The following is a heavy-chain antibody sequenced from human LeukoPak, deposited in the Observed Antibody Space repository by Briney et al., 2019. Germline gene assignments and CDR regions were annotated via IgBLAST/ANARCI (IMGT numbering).Heavy chain of an antibody. J-gene: IGHJ4*02. CDR2: IYPGDSDT. V-gene: IGHV5-51*01. CDR1: GYTFTSYW. CDR3: ARPADGSYYNYFDY. D-gene: IGHD1-26*01. Sequence: GASLKISCKGSGYTFTSYWIAWVRQLPGKGLEWMGIIYPGDSDTRYSPSFQGQVTISADKSISTAYLQWTSLKASDTAMYYCARPADGSYYNYFDYWGQGTLVTVSS.